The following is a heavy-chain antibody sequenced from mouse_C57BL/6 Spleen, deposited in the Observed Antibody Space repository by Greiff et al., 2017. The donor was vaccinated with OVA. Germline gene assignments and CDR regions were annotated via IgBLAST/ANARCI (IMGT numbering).Heavy chain of an antibody. CDR2: IDPETGGT. D-gene: IGHD3-1*01. J-gene: IGHJ3*01. CDR1: GYTFTDYE. CDR3: TRSRGFAY. Sequence: QVQLQQSGAELVRPGASVTLSCKASGYTFTDYEMHWVKQTPVHGLEWIGAIDPETGGTAYNQKFKGKAILTADKSSSTAYMGLRSLTSEDSAVYYCTRSRGFAYWGQGTLVTVSA. V-gene: IGHV1-15*01.